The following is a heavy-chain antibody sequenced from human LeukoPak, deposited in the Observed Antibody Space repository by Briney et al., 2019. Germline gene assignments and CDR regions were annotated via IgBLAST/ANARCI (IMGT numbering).Heavy chain of an antibody. D-gene: IGHD1-1*01. Sequence: ASVTVSCKTSGYTFTNLDINWLRQALGQGLEWMGWMSPNSGDTGYAQKFQGRVSMTRDTSISTAYMELSSLRSEDTAVYYCASNPPNTGDFYYWGLGSLVTVSS. J-gene: IGHJ4*02. V-gene: IGHV1-8*01. CDR3: ASNPPNTGDFYY. CDR1: GYTFTNLD. CDR2: MSPNSGDT.